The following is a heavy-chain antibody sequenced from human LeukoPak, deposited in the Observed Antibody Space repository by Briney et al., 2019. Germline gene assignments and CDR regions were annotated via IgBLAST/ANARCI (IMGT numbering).Heavy chain of an antibody. CDR2: VYYSGST. CDR1: GGSISSSYHY. Sequence: SETLSLTCTVSGGSISSSYHYWGWIRQPPGKGLEWIGTVYYSGSTFYNPSLKSRVTISIDTSKNQFSLRLSSVTAADTAVYYCVSGLWEVPGCHWGQGTLVTVSS. CDR3: VSGLWEVPGCH. V-gene: IGHV4-39*07. J-gene: IGHJ4*02. D-gene: IGHD1-26*01.